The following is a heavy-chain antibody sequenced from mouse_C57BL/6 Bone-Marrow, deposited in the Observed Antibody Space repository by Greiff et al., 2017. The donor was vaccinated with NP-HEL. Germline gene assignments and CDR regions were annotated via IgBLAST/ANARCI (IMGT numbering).Heavy chain of an antibody. CDR2: IDPSDSYT. D-gene: IGHD2-10*01. J-gene: IGHJ4*01. CDR1: GYTFNSYW. Sequence: VQLQQSGAELVMPGASVKLSCKASGYTFNSYWMHWVKQRPGQGLEWIGEIDPSDSYTKYNPKFKGKSILTVDKSSSTAYMQLSSLTSEDSAVYYCERGSYYGNRYYALDYWGQGTPVTVSA. V-gene: IGHV1-69*01. CDR3: ERGSYYGNRYYALDY.